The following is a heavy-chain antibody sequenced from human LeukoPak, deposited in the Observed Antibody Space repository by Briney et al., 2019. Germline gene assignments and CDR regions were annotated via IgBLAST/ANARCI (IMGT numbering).Heavy chain of an antibody. CDR3: AKDMGGRLGP. J-gene: IGHJ5*02. Sequence: GGSLRLSCAASGFTFSSYATTWVRQAPGKGLDWVSTITRTGSNIFYADSVKGRFTISRDNSNNTLYLQMNSLRVEDTAIYFCAKDMGGRLGPWGQGTLVTVSS. V-gene: IGHV3-23*01. CDR2: ITRTGSNI. CDR1: GFTFSSYA. D-gene: IGHD1-26*01.